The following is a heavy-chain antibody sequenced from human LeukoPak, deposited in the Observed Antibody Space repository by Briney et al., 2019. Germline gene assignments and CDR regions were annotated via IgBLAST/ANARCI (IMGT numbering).Heavy chain of an antibody. Sequence: GGSLRLSCAASGFTFSSYSMNWVRQAPGKGLEWVSSISSSSSYIYYADSVKGRFTISRDNAKNSLYLQVNSLRAEDTAVYYCARDSCSGGSCYSDYWGQGTLVTVSS. V-gene: IGHV3-21*01. D-gene: IGHD2-15*01. CDR1: GFTFSSYS. J-gene: IGHJ4*02. CDR2: ISSSSSYI. CDR3: ARDSCSGGSCYSDY.